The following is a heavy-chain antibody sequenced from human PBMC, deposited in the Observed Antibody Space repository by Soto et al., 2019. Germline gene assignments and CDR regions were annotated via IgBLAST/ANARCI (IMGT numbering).Heavy chain of an antibody. D-gene: IGHD6-13*01. Sequence: PGGSLRLSCAASGFTFSNYGMHWVRQAPGKGLEWVAAILYDGSNKYYADSVKGRFTISRDNSKNTLYLQMNSLRAEDTAVYYCARRGPGTYFDYWGQGTLVTVSS. CDR3: ARRGPGTYFDY. V-gene: IGHV3-33*01. J-gene: IGHJ4*02. CDR1: GFTFSNYG. CDR2: ILYDGSNK.